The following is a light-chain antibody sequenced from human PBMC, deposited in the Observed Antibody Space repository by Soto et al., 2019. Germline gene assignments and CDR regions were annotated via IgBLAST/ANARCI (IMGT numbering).Light chain of an antibody. CDR3: SSYTSSSPPWG. J-gene: IGLJ1*01. Sequence: QSALTQPASVSGSPGQSITISCTGTSSDVGGYNYVSWYQQHPGKAHKLMIYDVSNRPSGVSNRFSGSKSGNTASLTISGLQAEDEADYYCSSYTSSSPPWGFGTGTKVTVL. CDR1: SSDVGGYNY. V-gene: IGLV2-14*01. CDR2: DVS.